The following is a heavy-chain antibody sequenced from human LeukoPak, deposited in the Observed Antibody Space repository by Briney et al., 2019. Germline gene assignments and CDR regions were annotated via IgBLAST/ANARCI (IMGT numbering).Heavy chain of an antibody. D-gene: IGHD4-17*01. Sequence: SQTLSLTCTVSGDSLTSGSRYWSWIRQPAGKGLEWIGHFYSSTRTTYNPSLESRVTISGDTAKNQFSLKLDSVTAADTAVYFCARCMSELDYGDYAYYYHMDVWGKGTTVTVSS. V-gene: IGHV4-61*09. CDR1: GDSLTSGSRY. CDR3: ARCMSELDYGDYAYYYHMDV. CDR2: FYSSTRT. J-gene: IGHJ6*04.